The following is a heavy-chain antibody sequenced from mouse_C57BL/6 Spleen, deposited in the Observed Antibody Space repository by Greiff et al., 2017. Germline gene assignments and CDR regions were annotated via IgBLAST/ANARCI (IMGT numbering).Heavy chain of an antibody. V-gene: IGHV1-61*01. CDR2: IYPSDSET. J-gene: IGHJ2*01. CDR1: GYTFTSYW. Sequence: QVQLQQPGAELVRPGSSVKLSCKASGYTFTSYWMDWVKQRPGQGLEWIGNIYPSDSETHYNQKFKDKATLTVDKSSGTAYMQLSSLTSEDSAVYECARGYGNYGYWGQGTTLTAAS. D-gene: IGHD2-10*02. CDR3: ARGYGNYGY.